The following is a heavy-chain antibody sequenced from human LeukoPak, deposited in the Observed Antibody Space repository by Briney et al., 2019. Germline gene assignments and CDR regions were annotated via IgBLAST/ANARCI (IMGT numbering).Heavy chain of an antibody. CDR3: ANFRSLHYYDSSGYIRL. D-gene: IGHD3-22*01. J-gene: IGHJ4*02. CDR2: ISGSGGST. CDR1: GFTFSSYA. Sequence: PGGSLRLSCAASGFTFSSYAMSWVRQAPGKGLEWVSAISGSGGSTYYADSVKGRFTISRDNSKNTLYLQMNSLRAEDTAVYYCANFRSLHYYDSSGYIRLWGQGTLVTVSS. V-gene: IGHV3-23*01.